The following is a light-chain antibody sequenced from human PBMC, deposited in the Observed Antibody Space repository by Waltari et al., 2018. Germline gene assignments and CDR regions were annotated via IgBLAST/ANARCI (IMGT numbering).Light chain of an antibody. J-gene: IGLJ3*02. CDR2: GVN. Sequence: QSALTQPASLSGSPGQSITISCSGSSSDVGAYDHVSWYRQHPGKVPKFLIYGVNKRPSGVSNRFSGARSGNTASLTISGLQAEDEADYYCCSYTIGNTFWVFGGGTKLTVL. CDR3: CSYTIGNTFWV. CDR1: SSDVGAYDH. V-gene: IGLV2-23*02.